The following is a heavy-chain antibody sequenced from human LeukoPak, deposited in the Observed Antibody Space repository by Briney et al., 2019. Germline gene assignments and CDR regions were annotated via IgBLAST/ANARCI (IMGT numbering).Heavy chain of an antibody. CDR1: GGSISSGGYY. J-gene: IGHJ4*02. CDR2: IYYSGST. Sequence: TSETLSLTCTVSGGSISSGGYYWSWIRQHPGKGLEWIGYIYYSGSTYYNPSLKSRVTISVDTSKNQSSLKLSSVTAADTAVYYCARAPRYYYDSSGYYDYWGQGTLVTVSS. CDR3: ARAPRYYYDSSGYYDY. D-gene: IGHD3-22*01. V-gene: IGHV4-31*03.